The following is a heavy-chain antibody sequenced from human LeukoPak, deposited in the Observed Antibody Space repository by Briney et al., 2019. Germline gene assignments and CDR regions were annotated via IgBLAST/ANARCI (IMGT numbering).Heavy chain of an antibody. V-gene: IGHV3-49*03. CDR3: TRDRGAYNLYDY. Sequence: GGSLRLSCTASGFTFCDYAMSWLRQAPGKGLEWVGFIRSKAYGETADYAASVKGRFTISRDDSKAIAYLQMNSLKTEDTAVYHCTRDRGAYNLYDYWGQGTLVTVSS. D-gene: IGHD1-1*01. CDR2: IRSKAYGETA. CDR1: GFTFCDYA. J-gene: IGHJ4*02.